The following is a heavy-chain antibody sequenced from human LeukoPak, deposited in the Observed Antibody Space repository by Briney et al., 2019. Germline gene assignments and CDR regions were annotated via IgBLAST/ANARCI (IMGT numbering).Heavy chain of an antibody. D-gene: IGHD4-17*01. CDR1: GGSISGSY. CDR3: ARGIESYGDYGY. CDR2: MYNSGST. J-gene: IGHJ4*02. Sequence: SETLSLTCTVSGGSISGSYWNWIRQPPGKGLEWIAYMYNSGSTNYNPSLKSRVTISIDTSKNQFSLKLSSLTAADTAIYYCARGIESYGDYGYWGQGILVTVSS. V-gene: IGHV4-59*01.